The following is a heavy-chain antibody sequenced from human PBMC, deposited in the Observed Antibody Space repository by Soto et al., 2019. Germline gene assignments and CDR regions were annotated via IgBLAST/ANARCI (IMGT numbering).Heavy chain of an antibody. V-gene: IGHV3-30*18. CDR1: GFTFGSHG. Sequence: QVQLVESGGGLVQPGGSLRLTCVASGFTFGSHGMPWVRQAPGKGLEWVAVISYDETNEHYVDSVKGRFTISRDNSKSILYLQMNRLRPEDTAVYKCAKDLRTTISDYGLDVWGQGTTVTVSS. CDR2: ISYDETNE. D-gene: IGHD1-7*01. CDR3: AKDLRTTISDYGLDV. J-gene: IGHJ6*02.